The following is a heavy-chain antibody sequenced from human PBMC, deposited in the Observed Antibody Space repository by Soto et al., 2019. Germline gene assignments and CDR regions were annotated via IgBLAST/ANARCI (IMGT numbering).Heavy chain of an antibody. V-gene: IGHV4-61*01. D-gene: IGHD3-16*02. CDR1: GGSVSSGSYY. Sequence: SETLSLTCTVSGGSVSSGSYYWSWIRQPPGKGLEWIGYIHYSGLANHSPSLKSRVTISIDTSKNQFSLNLSSVTAADTAVYYCARLEYYDYVWGSYRSPYYFDYWGQGTLVTVSS. CDR2: IHYSGLA. J-gene: IGHJ4*02. CDR3: ARLEYYDYVWGSYRSPYYFDY.